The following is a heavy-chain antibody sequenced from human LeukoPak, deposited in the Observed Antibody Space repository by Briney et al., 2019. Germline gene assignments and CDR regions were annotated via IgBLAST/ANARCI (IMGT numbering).Heavy chain of an antibody. J-gene: IGHJ5*02. CDR3: ARGGTVASAYRFDP. CDR2: IYTSGST. V-gene: IGHV4-4*07. CDR1: GGSISSYY. Sequence: SETLSLTCTVSGGSISSYYWSWIRQPAGKGLEWIGRIYTSGSTNYNPSLKSRVTMSVDTSKNQFSLKLSSVTAADTAVYYCARGGTVASAYRFDPWGQGTLVTVSS. D-gene: IGHD4-23*01.